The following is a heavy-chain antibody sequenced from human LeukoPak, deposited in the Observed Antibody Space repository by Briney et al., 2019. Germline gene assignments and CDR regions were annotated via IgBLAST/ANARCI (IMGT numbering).Heavy chain of an antibody. Sequence: ASVKVSCKASGYTFTSYDINWVRQATGQGLEWMGWMNPNSGNTGYAQKFQGRVTMTRNTSISRAYMELSSLRSEDTAVYYCARGLREYSSSSWPFGYWGQGTLVTVSS. D-gene: IGHD6-6*01. CDR3: ARGLREYSSSSWPFGY. CDR1: GYTFTSYD. CDR2: MNPNSGNT. V-gene: IGHV1-8*01. J-gene: IGHJ4*02.